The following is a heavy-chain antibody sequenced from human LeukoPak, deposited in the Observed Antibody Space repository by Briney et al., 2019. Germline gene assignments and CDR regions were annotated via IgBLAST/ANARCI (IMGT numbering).Heavy chain of an antibody. V-gene: IGHV4-31*03. CDR3: ARSYCSSTSCSPYYYYYMDV. D-gene: IGHD2-2*01. J-gene: IGHJ6*03. Sequence: SETLSLTCTVSGGSISSGGYYWSWIRQHQGKGLEWIGYIYYSGSTYYNPSLKSRVTISVDTSKNQFSLKLSSVTAADTAVYYCARSYCSSTSCSPYYYYYMDVWGKGTTVTVSS. CDR1: GGSISSGGYY. CDR2: IYYSGST.